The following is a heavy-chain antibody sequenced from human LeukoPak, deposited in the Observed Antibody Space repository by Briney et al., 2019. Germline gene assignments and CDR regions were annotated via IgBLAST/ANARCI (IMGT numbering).Heavy chain of an antibody. D-gene: IGHD1-26*01. Sequence: GGSLRLSCAASGFTFSSYWMSWVRQAPGKGLELVANIKQDGSEKYYVDSVKGRFTISRDNAKNSLYLQMNSLRAEDTAVYYCARVGGSYFLDVWGKGTTVTVSS. CDR1: GFTFSSYW. J-gene: IGHJ6*03. V-gene: IGHV3-7*01. CDR3: ARVGGSYFLDV. CDR2: IKQDGSEK.